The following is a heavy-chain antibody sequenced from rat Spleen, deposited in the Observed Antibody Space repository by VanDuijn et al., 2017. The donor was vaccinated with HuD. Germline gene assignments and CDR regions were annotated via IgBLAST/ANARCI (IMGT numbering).Heavy chain of an antibody. CDR3: ARETGYNSYFDY. J-gene: IGHJ2*01. D-gene: IGHD1-4*01. CDR2: ISTGGTGT. Sequence: EVQLVESGGGLVQPGRSLKLSCAASGFTFNNYGMAWVRQTPTKGLEWVASISTGGTGTYYRDSVKGRFTISRDNAKNTLYLQMDSLRSEDTATYYCARETGYNSYFDYWGQGVMVTVSS. V-gene: IGHV5S13*01. CDR1: GFTFNNYG.